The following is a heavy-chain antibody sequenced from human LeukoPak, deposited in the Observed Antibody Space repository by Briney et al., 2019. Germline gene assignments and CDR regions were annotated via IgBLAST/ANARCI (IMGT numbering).Heavy chain of an antibody. V-gene: IGHV3-21*01. CDR3: ARDRGSYGGTVFDY. CDR1: GFTFSSYS. J-gene: IGHJ4*02. Sequence: GGSLRLSCAASGFTFSSYSMNWVRQAPGKGLEWVSSISSSSSYTYYADSVKGRFTISRDNAKNSLYLQMNSLRAEDTAVYYCARDRGSYGGTVFDYWGQGTLVTVPS. CDR2: ISSSSSYT. D-gene: IGHD2-8*02.